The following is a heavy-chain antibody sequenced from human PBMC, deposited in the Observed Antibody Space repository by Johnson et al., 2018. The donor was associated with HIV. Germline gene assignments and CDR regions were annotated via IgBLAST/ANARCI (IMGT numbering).Heavy chain of an antibody. J-gene: IGHJ3*02. V-gene: IGHV3-66*01. D-gene: IGHD4-17*01. CDR1: GFTVSDNY. CDR3: ARGGEQDYGDYSWSDDAFDI. CDR2: IYSGGAT. Sequence: VQLVESGGGLVQPGGSLRLSCAASGFTVSDNYMIWVRQAPGKGLEWVSVIYSGGATYYADSVKGRFTISRDNSKNTLYLQMNSLRAEDTAVYYRARGGEQDYGDYSWSDDAFDIWGQGTVVTVSS.